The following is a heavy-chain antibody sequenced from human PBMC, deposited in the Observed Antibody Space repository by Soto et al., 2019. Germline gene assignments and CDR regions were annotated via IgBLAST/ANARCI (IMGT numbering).Heavy chain of an antibody. J-gene: IGHJ4*02. Sequence: EVQLLESGGGLVQPGGSLRLSCAASGFTFSSYAMSWVRQAPGKGLEWVSAISGSGGSTYYADSVKGRFTISRDNSKNRLYLQMNSLRAEDTAVYYCEKGQWLTTTGCYFDYWGQGTLVTVSS. V-gene: IGHV3-23*01. D-gene: IGHD6-19*01. CDR2: ISGSGGST. CDR1: GFTFSSYA. CDR3: EKGQWLTTTGCYFDY.